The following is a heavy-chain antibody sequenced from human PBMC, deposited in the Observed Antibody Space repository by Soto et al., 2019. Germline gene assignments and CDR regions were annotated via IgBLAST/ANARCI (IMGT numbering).Heavy chain of an antibody. CDR3: ARDMYNWNYVGYFDY. J-gene: IGHJ4*02. CDR2: IIPIFGTA. V-gene: IGHV1-69*13. CDR1: GGTFSSYA. D-gene: IGHD1-7*01. Sequence: GASVKVSCKASGGTFSSYAISWVRQAPGQGLEWMGGIIPIFGTANYAQKFQGRVTITADESTSTAYMELSSLRSEDTAVYYCARDMYNWNYVGYFDYWGQGTLVTVSS.